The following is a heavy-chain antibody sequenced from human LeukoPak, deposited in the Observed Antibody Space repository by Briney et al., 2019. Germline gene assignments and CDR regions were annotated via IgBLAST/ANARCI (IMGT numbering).Heavy chain of an antibody. CDR2: ISGSGGST. V-gene: IGHV3-23*01. J-gene: IGHJ1*01. CDR1: GFTFSSYA. Sequence: TGGSLRLSCAASGFTFSSYAMSWVRQAPGKGLEWVSAISGSGGSTYYADSVKGRFTISRDNSKNTLYLQMNSLRAEDTAVYYCARDPYSRTWNEYFHHWGQGTLVTVSS. D-gene: IGHD6-13*01. CDR3: ARDPYSRTWNEYFHH.